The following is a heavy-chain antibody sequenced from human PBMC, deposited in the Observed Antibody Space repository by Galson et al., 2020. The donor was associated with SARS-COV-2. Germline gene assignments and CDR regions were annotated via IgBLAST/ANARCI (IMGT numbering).Heavy chain of an antibody. CDR1: GYTFTSYG. CDR3: ARETNYGSGSYNWFDP. D-gene: IGHD6-19*01. Sequence: ASVKVSCKASGYTFTSYGISWVRQAPGQGLEGMGWISAYNGNTNYAQKLQGRVTMTTDTSTSTAYMELRSLRSDDTAVYYCARETNYGSGSYNWFDPWGQGTLVTVSS. J-gene: IGHJ5*02. CDR2: ISAYNGNT. V-gene: IGHV1-18*04.